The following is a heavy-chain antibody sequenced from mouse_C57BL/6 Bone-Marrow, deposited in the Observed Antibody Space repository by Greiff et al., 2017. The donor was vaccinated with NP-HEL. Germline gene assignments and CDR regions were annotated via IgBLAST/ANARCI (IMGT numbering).Heavy chain of an antibody. Sequence: EVKLMESGGGLVQPGGSLSLSCAASGFTFTDYYMSWVRQPPGKALEWLGFIRNKANGYTTEYSASVKGRFTIDRENSQSILYLQMNALRAEDSATYDCARAATVGPWFAYGGKGTLVTVSA. CDR3: ARAATVGPWFAY. CDR1: GFTFTDYY. V-gene: IGHV7-3*01. CDR2: IRNKANGYTT. J-gene: IGHJ3*01. D-gene: IGHD1-1*01.